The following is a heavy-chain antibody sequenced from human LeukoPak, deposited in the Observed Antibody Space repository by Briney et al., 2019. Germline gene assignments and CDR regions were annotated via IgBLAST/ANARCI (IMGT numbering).Heavy chain of an antibody. CDR3: ARDSGYSYGYDY. D-gene: IGHD5-18*01. CDR2: LFYSGST. V-gene: IGHV4-59*01. CDR1: GGSISSYY. Sequence: SETLSLTCTVSGGSISSYYWSWIRQPPGKGLEWIGYLFYSGSTNYNPSLKGRVTISADTSKNQFSLKLTAVNTADTAVYYCARDSGYSYGYDYWGLGTLVTVSS. J-gene: IGHJ4*02.